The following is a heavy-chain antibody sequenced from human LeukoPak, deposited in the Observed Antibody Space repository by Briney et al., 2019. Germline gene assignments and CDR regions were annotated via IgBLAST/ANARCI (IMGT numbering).Heavy chain of an antibody. CDR2: ISSGSGVI. V-gene: IGHV3-48*02. CDR3: VREGSGYPDY. CDR1: GFSFTTYN. Sequence: GGSLRLSCAASGFSFTTYNMNWVRQAPGKGLEWVSYISSGSGVIYYADSVKGRFTISRDNAKNSLYLQMNSLRDEDTAVYYCVREGSGYPDYWGQGTLVTVSS. D-gene: IGHD5-18*01. J-gene: IGHJ4*02.